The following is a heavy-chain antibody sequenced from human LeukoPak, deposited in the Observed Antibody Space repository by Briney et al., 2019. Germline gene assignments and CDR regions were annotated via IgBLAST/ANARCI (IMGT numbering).Heavy chain of an antibody. CDR1: GFTFSDYY. D-gene: IGHD3-9*01. V-gene: IGHV3-66*01. J-gene: IGHJ4*02. CDR2: FYSGDTT. Sequence: GGSLRLSCAASGFTFSDYYMSWVRQAPGKGLEWVSVFYSGDTTYYADSVKGRFTISRDNSKNMLYLQMNSLRAEDTAVYYCARRLLTGYYEFWGQGTLVTVSS. CDR3: ARRLLTGYYEF.